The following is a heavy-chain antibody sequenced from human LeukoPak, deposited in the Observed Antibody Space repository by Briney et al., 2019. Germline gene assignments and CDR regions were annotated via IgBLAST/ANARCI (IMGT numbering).Heavy chain of an antibody. J-gene: IGHJ6*02. D-gene: IGHD2-15*01. Sequence: GGSLRLSCAVSGITLSNYGMTWVRQAPGKGLEWVAGISDTGGRTNYADSVKGRFTISRDNPKNTLYLQMNSLRPEDTAVYYCAKGVVAATNAAYYGMDVWGQGTTVTVSS. V-gene: IGHV3-23*01. CDR1: GITLSNYG. CDR3: AKGVVAATNAAYYGMDV. CDR2: ISDTGGRT.